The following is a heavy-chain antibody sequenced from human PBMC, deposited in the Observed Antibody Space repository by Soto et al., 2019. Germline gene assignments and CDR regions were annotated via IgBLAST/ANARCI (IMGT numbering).Heavy chain of an antibody. D-gene: IGHD2-2*01. CDR2: ISAYNGNT. V-gene: IGHV1-18*01. CDR1: GYTFTSYG. Sequence: QVQLVQTGAEVKKPGASVKVSCKASGYTFTSYGISWVRQAPGQGLVWMGWISAYNGNTNYAQKLQGRVTMTTDTSTSKVYIELRSLRSDDTAEYYCAREAGIRVGYCSSTSRTSYYYYGMDVWGQGSTVTVS. CDR3: AREAGIRVGYCSSTSRTSYYYYGMDV. J-gene: IGHJ6*02.